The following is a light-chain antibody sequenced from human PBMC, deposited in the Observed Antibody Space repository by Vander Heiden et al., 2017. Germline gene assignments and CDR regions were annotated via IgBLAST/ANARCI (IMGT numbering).Light chain of an antibody. J-gene: IGKJ1*01. CDR1: QSISSW. CDR2: KAS. V-gene: IGKV1-5*03. CDR3: QQYNSHSET. Sequence: DIQMTPSPSTLSASVGDRVTITCRASQSISSWLAWYQQKPGKVPKLLIYKASTLESGVPSRFSGSGSGTEFTLTISSLQPDDFATYYCQQYNSHSETFGQGTKVEIK.